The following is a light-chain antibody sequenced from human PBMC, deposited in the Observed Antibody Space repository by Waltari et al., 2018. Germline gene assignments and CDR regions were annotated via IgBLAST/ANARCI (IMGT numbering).Light chain of an antibody. Sequence: QSALTQPASVSGSPGQSITIPCTGTSSDTGNYNFVSWHQQYPGKAPKLMIYDVSKRPSGVSNRFSGSKSGNTASLTISGLQAEDEADYYCTSYTTSSTVGVFGGGTKVTVL. V-gene: IGLV2-14*01. J-gene: IGLJ3*02. CDR3: TSYTTSSTVGV. CDR1: SSDTGNYNF. CDR2: DVS.